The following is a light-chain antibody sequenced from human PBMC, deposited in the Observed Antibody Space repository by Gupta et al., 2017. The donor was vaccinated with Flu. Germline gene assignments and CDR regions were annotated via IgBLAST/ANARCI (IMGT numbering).Light chain of an antibody. V-gene: IGLV1-51*01. CDR2: DTT. Sequence: QSVLTQPPSVSAAPGQKVTVACSGSRSNIGNNDVTWYQQLPGTAPKLLIYDTTKRPSGIPDRFSGSKSGTSATLCITGRQTGDEADYYCGTWDSSLSVVVFGGGTKLTVL. CDR1: RSNIGNND. J-gene: IGLJ2*01. CDR3: GTWDSSLSVVV.